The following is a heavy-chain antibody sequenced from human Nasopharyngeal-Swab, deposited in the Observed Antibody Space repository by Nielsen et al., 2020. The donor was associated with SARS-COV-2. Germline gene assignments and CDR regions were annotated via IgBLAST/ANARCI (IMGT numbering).Heavy chain of an antibody. D-gene: IGHD3-16*01. V-gene: IGHV3-21*01. CDR3: ARDEIVGYDYVWGTY. CDR1: GFTFSSYS. Sequence: GESLKISCAASGFTFSSYSMNWVRQAPGKGLEWVSSISSSSSYIYYADSVKGRFTISRDNAKNSLYLQMNGLRAEDTAVYYCARDEIVGYDYVWGTYWGQGTLVTVSS. J-gene: IGHJ4*02. CDR2: ISSSSSYI.